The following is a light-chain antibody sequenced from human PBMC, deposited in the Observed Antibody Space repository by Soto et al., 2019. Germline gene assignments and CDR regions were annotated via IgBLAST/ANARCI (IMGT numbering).Light chain of an antibody. Sequence: DIQMTQSPSTLSASVVDRVTITFRASQSISSWLAWYQQKPGKAPKLLIYDASSLESGVPSRFSGSGSGTEFTLTISSLKPDDFATYYCQEYQSYSRRFGQGTKVDIK. J-gene: IGKJ1*01. CDR3: QEYQSYSRR. V-gene: IGKV1-5*01. CDR1: QSISSW. CDR2: DAS.